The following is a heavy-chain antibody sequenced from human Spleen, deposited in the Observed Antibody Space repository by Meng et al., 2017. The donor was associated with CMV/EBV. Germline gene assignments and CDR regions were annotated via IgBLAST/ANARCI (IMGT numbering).Heavy chain of an antibody. CDR3: VRGGPTDYDFWSGPRTTYYFDY. V-gene: IGHV4-59*01. J-gene: IGHJ4*02. CDR2: IYYSGST. CDR1: GGPISSSY. D-gene: IGHD3-3*01. Sequence: SETLSLTCTVTGGPISSSYWSWIRQPPGKGLEWIGYIYYSGSTNYNPSLKSRVTISVDTSKNQFSLKLSSVTAADTAVYYCVRGGPTDYDFWSGPRTTYYFDYWGQGTLVTVSS.